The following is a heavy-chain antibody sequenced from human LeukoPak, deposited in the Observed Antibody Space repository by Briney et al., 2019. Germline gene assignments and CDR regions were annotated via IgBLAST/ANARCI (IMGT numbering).Heavy chain of an antibody. CDR3: ARNPTLQLWLPEARFDP. J-gene: IGHJ5*02. V-gene: IGHV1-2*02. Sequence: ASVKVSCKTSGYTFITYYIHWLRQAPGQGLEWMGWINPHSGGTNSAQKFQGRVTMTRDMSINTAYLELSRLRSDDTAAYYCARNPTLQLWLPEARFDPWGQGTLVTVSS. D-gene: IGHD5-18*01. CDR2: INPHSGGT. CDR1: GYTFITYY.